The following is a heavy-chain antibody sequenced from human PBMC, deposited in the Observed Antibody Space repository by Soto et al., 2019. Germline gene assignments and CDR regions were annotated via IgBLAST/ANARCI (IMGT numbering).Heavy chain of an antibody. V-gene: IGHV4-59*01. CDR2: IYYSGST. Sequence: SETLSLTCTVSGGSISSDYWSWIRQPPGKGLEWIGYIYYSGSTNYNPSLKSRVTISVDTSKNQFSLKLSSVTAADTAVYYCASGSYYYDSSGGGMDGWGQGTTVTVSS. CDR1: GGSISSDY. J-gene: IGHJ6*02. D-gene: IGHD3-22*01. CDR3: ASGSYYYDSSGGGMDG.